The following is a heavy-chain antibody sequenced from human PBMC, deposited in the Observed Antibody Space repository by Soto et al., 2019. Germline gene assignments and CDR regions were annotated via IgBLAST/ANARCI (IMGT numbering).Heavy chain of an antibody. J-gene: IGHJ4*02. CDR2: IYYSGST. V-gene: IGHV4-30-4*01. D-gene: IGHD7-27*01. CDR3: ATIPTWGSPAFDY. Sequence: QVQLQESGPGLVKPSQTLSLTCTVSGGSISSGDYYWSWIRQPPGKGLEWIGYIYYSGSTYYNPSLTSRVAISVDTSKNQFSLKLSSVTAADTAVYCCATIPTWGSPAFDYWGQGTLVTVSS. CDR1: GGSISSGDYY.